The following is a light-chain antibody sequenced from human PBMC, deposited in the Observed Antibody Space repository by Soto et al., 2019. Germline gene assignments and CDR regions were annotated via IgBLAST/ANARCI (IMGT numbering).Light chain of an antibody. V-gene: IGKV4-1*01. J-gene: IGKJ1*01. Sequence: DIVMTQSPDSLAVSLGERATINCKSSQSVLYSSNSKNYLNWYQQTPGQPPKLLIYWASTRESGVPDRFSGSGSGTDFTLTISSQQAEDVAVYYCQQYYSSTLTFGQGTKVEIK. CDR2: WAS. CDR3: QQYYSSTLT. CDR1: QSVLYSSNSKNY.